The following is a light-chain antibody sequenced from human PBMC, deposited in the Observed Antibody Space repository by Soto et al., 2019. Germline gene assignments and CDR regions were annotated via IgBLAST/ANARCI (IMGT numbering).Light chain of an antibody. J-gene: IGKJ1*01. CDR2: ATS. CDR3: QQGYSSRWT. Sequence: DIQMTQSPSSLSASVGDRVTITCRASQNIRGYLNWYQQKPGKAPQLLIYATSSLQPGVPTRFSASGFGTDFSLVISDLQPEDSATYYCQQGYSSRWTSGRGTKVEI. V-gene: IGKV1-39*01. CDR1: QNIRGY.